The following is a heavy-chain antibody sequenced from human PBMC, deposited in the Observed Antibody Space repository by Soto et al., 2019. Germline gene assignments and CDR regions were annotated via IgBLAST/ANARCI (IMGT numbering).Heavy chain of an antibody. Sequence: VQLVQSGAEVKQPGSSVKVSCQASGGTFSGYALTWVRQAPGQGLEWMGEFVPLFGSTNYAQKFAGRITIIADESTSTGYMELSTLRSEDTAVYYCATHSLGTSSPPYFDNWGQEPWSPSPQ. CDR2: FVPLFGST. V-gene: IGHV1-69*01. D-gene: IGHD2-15*01. CDR3: ATHSLGTSSPPYFDN. J-gene: IGHJ4*01. CDR1: GGTFSGYA.